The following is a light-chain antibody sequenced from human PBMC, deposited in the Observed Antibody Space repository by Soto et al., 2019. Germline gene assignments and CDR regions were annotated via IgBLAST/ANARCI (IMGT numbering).Light chain of an antibody. V-gene: IGKV3-11*01. CDR1: QYINTR. J-gene: IGKJ1*01. Sequence: EIVLTQSPATLSSCPGDRVTLSCRARQYINTRLTWYQHRPGQAPRLLIYQTYIRAAGIPARFSASGSGTDFTLTISDVQPEDFALYYCHQRQSWPRTFGQGTKVDI. CDR3: HQRQSWPRT. CDR2: QTY.